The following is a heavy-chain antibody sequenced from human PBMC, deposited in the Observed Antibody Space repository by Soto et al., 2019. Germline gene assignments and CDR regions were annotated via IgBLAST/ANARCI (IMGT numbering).Heavy chain of an antibody. J-gene: IGHJ5*02. V-gene: IGHV1-18*01. CDR2: ISAYNGNT. CDR1: GYTFTSYG. D-gene: IGHD3-3*01. Sequence: QVQLVQSGAEVKKPGASVKVSCKASGYTFTSYGISWVRQAPGQGLEWMGWISAYNGNTNYAQKLQGRVTMTTDPSTSTAYMELSSLRSDDTAVYYCARNPTIFGVVITWFYPWGQGTLVTVSS. CDR3: ARNPTIFGVVITWFYP.